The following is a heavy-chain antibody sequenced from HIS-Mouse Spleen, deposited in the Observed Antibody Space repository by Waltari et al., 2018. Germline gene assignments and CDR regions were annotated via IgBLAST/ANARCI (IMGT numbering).Heavy chain of an antibody. J-gene: IGHJ2*01. Sequence: QLQLQESGPGLVKPSETLSLTCTVSGGSISSSSYSWGWIRQPPGKGLEWIGSINYSGSTYYNPSVKSRVTISVDTSKNQFSLKLSSVTAADTAVYYCAREIPYSSSWYDWYFDLWGRGTLVTVSS. CDR1: GGSISSSSYS. D-gene: IGHD6-13*01. CDR2: INYSGST. CDR3: AREIPYSSSWYDWYFDL. V-gene: IGHV4-39*07.